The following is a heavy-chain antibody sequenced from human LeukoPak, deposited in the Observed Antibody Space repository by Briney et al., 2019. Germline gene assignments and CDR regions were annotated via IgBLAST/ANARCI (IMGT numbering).Heavy chain of an antibody. CDR3: ARDSYGSGNY. CDR2: INHSGST. D-gene: IGHD3-10*01. Sequence: SETLSLTCAVYGGPFSGYYWSWIRQPPGKGLEWIGEINHSGSTNYNPSLKSRVTISVDTSKNQFSLKVSSVTAADTAVYYCARDSYGSGNYWGQGTLVTVSS. CDR1: GGPFSGYY. J-gene: IGHJ4*02. V-gene: IGHV4-34*01.